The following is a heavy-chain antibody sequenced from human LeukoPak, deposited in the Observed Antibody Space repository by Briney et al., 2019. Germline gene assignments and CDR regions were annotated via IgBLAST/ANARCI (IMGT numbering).Heavy chain of an antibody. D-gene: IGHD3/OR15-3a*01. CDR1: GFTLSSNY. Sequence: PGGSLRLSCAASGFTLSSNYMTWLRQAPGKGLEWVSVIYSGGTTYYADSVKGRFTISRDNSKNTLNLQMNSLRAEDTAVYYCARVRGLLSGMDVWGKGTTVTVSS. CDR2: IYSGGTT. J-gene: IGHJ6*04. V-gene: IGHV3-53*01. CDR3: ARVRGLLSGMDV.